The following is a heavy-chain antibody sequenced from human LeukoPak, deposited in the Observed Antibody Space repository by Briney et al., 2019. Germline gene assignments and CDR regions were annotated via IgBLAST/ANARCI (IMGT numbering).Heavy chain of an antibody. D-gene: IGHD3-3*01. CDR1: GFTFSSYA. CDR3: ATEDETYYDFWSGPTNTAFDY. CDR2: ISGSGGST. J-gene: IGHJ4*02. Sequence: GGSLRLSCAASGFTFSSYAMSWVRQAPGKGLEWVSAISGSGGSTYYADSVKGRFTISRDNSKNTLYLQMNSLRAEDTAVYYCATEDETYYDFWSGPTNTAFDYWGQGTLVTVSS. V-gene: IGHV3-23*01.